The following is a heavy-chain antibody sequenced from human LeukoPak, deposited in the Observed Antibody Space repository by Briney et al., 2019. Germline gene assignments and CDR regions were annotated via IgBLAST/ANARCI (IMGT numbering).Heavy chain of an antibody. CDR3: ARVSDISVAAYLDY. Sequence: GGSLRLSCAASGFTFDDYGLSWVRQAPGKGLEWVSTINWNGGSTGYADSVKGRFTISRDNAKNSLYLQMNSLRAEDTALYYCARVSDISVAAYLDYWGQGTLVTVSS. CDR2: INWNGGST. V-gene: IGHV3-20*04. D-gene: IGHD6-19*01. J-gene: IGHJ4*02. CDR1: GFTFDDYG.